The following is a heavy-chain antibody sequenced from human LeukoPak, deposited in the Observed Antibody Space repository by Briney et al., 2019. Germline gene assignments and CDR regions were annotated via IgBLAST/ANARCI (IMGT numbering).Heavy chain of an antibody. CDR1: GFTFSSYS. CDR2: ISSSGGVT. J-gene: IGHJ4*02. Sequence: GGSLRLSCAASGFTFSSYSMTWVRQAPGKGLGWVSSISSSGGVTYYADSVKGRFTVSRDNSKNTQYLQMNSPRVDDTAVYYCVKDRPNWPIDYWGQGTLVTVSS. CDR3: VKDRPNWPIDY. V-gene: IGHV3-23*01. D-gene: IGHD1-1*01.